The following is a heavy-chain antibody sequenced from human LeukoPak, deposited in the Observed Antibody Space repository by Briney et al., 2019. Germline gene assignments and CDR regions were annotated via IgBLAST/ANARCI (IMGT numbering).Heavy chain of an antibody. CDR3: ARVSYYDFWSGYSPLYYFDY. J-gene: IGHJ4*02. CDR1: GYSISSGYY. V-gene: IGHV4-38-2*02. D-gene: IGHD3-3*01. Sequence: SETLSLTCTVSGYSISSGYYWGWIRQPPGKGLEWIGSIYHSGSTYYNPSLKSRVTISVDTSKNQFSLKLSSVTAADTAVYYCARVSYYDFWSGYSPLYYFDYWGQGTLVTVSS. CDR2: IYHSGST.